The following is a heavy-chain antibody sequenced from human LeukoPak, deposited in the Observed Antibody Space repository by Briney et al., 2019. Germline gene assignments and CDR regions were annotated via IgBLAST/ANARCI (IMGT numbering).Heavy chain of an antibody. CDR2: IYYSGGT. D-gene: IGHD6-13*01. J-gene: IGHJ6*02. V-gene: IGHV4-61*01. Sequence: SGTLSLTCTVSGGSVSSGNYYWSWVRQPPGTGLECIGYIYYSGGTDYNPSLKSRVTISVDTSKNQFSLKLSSVTAADTAVYYCARVFTAAAGSSYHYYGMDVWGQGATVTVSS. CDR1: GGSVSSGNYY. CDR3: ARVFTAAAGSSYHYYGMDV.